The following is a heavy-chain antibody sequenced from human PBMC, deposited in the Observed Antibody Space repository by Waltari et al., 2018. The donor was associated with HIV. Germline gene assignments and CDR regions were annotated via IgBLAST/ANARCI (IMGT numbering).Heavy chain of an antibody. J-gene: IGHJ1*01. Sequence: CAVSGFTFTRYWMHWVRQAPGKGLAWVSRINSDGSSIRYADSVKGRFTISRDNAKNTLYLQMNSLRDEDTAVYYCAKEAGDRGYFQHWGQGTLVTVSS. CDR2: INSDGSSI. CDR1: GFTFTRYW. V-gene: IGHV3-74*01. D-gene: IGHD3-10*01. CDR3: AKEAGDRGYFQH.